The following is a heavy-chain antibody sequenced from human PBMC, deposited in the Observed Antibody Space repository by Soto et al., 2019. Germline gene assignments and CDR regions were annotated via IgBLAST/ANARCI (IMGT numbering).Heavy chain of an antibody. Sequence: QVQLQESGPGLVKPSQTLSLTCTVSGGSISSGDYYWSWIRQPPGKGLEWIGYIYYSGSTYYNPSLKSRVTISVDTSKNQFSLKLSSVTAADTAVYYCARGYCSGGSCLTEGAFDIWGQGTMVTVSS. CDR3: ARGYCSGGSCLTEGAFDI. CDR1: GGSISSGDYY. J-gene: IGHJ3*02. D-gene: IGHD2-15*01. CDR2: IYYSGST. V-gene: IGHV4-30-4*01.